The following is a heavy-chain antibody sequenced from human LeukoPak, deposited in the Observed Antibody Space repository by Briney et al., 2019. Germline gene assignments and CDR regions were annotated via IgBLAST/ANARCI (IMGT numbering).Heavy chain of an antibody. V-gene: IGHV4-38-2*02. Sequence: SETLSLTCTVSGYSISSGYYWGWIRQPPGKGLEWIGNIYPTGSTYYNPSLKSRVTISVDTSKNQFSLKLTSVTAADTAVYCARQTGSGLFILPGGQGTLVTVSS. CDR3: ARQTGSGLFILP. CDR1: GYSISSGYY. CDR2: IYPTGST. J-gene: IGHJ4*02. D-gene: IGHD3/OR15-3a*01.